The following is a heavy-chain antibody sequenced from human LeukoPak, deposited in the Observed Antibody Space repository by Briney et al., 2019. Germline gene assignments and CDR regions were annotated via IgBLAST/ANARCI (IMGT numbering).Heavy chain of an antibody. CDR2: INHSGST. D-gene: IGHD2-2*01. V-gene: IGHV4-34*01. Sequence: PSETLSLTXAVYRGSFSGYYWSWIRQPPGKGLEWIGEINHSGSTNYNPSLKSRVTISVDTSKNQFSLKLSSVTAADTAVYYCARNPAAPWRSYNWFDPWGQGTLVTVSS. CDR3: ARNPAAPWRSYNWFDP. CDR1: RGSFSGYY. J-gene: IGHJ5*02.